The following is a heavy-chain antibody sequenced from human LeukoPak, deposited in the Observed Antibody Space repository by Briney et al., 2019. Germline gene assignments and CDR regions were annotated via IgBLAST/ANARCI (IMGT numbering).Heavy chain of an antibody. Sequence: ASVKVSCKTSAYPFTTYYMHWVRQAPGQGLEWMGVINPSDGSTSYAQKFRGRLTMTRDTSTSTLYMDLSSLIFEDTAVYFCTRDSSRGWFSVDHWGQGTLVIVSS. D-gene: IGHD6-19*01. J-gene: IGHJ4*02. CDR3: TRDSSRGWFSVDH. V-gene: IGHV1-46*01. CDR2: INPSDGST. CDR1: AYPFTTYY.